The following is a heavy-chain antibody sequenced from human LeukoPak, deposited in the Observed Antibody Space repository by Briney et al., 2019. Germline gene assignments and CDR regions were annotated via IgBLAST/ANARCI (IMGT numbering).Heavy chain of an antibody. D-gene: IGHD1-26*01. V-gene: IGHV4-59*08. Sequence: SETLSLTCTVSGGSINSYYWSWIRQPPGKGLEWIGYIYYSGSTNYNPSLKSRVTISVDTSKNQFSLKLSSVTAADTAVYYCARHGSYHLNFDYWGQGTLVTVS. J-gene: IGHJ4*02. CDR2: IYYSGST. CDR3: ARHGSYHLNFDY. CDR1: GGSINSYY.